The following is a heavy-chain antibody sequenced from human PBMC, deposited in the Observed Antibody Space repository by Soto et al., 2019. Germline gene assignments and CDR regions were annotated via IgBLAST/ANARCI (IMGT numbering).Heavy chain of an antibody. Sequence: GESLKISCKGSGYSFTSYWIGWVRQMPGKGLEWMGIIYPGDSDTRYSPSFQGQVTISADKSISTAYLQWSSLKASDTAMYYCARSDYYGSGSYFGMDVWGQGTTVTVSS. J-gene: IGHJ6*02. CDR3: ARSDYYGSGSYFGMDV. D-gene: IGHD3-10*01. CDR1: GYSFTSYW. CDR2: IYPGDSDT. V-gene: IGHV5-51*01.